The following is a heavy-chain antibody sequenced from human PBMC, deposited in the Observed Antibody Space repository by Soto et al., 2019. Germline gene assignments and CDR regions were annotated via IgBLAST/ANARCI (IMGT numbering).Heavy chain of an antibody. CDR2: ISGSGGIR. Sequence: EVQLLESGGGLVQPGGSLRLSCAASGFIFSSYAMSWVRQAPGKGLEWVSLISGSGGIRHYADSVKGRFTISRDNSKNTMYLQMNSLTAEDSAVYYCANVVGYSGIRDDAFDIWGQGTMVTVSS. J-gene: IGHJ3*02. CDR3: ANVVGYSGIRDDAFDI. CDR1: GFIFSSYA. D-gene: IGHD4-4*01. V-gene: IGHV3-23*01.